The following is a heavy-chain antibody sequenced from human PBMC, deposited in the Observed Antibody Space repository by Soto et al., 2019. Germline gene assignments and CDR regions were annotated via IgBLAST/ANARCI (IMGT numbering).Heavy chain of an antibody. V-gene: IGHV4-59*01. CDR1: GGSISSYY. D-gene: IGHD1-7*01. CDR2: IYYSGST. J-gene: IGHJ6*02. CDR3: AREGLTGTIGLYYYYALDV. Sequence: SETLSLTCTVSGGSISSYYWSWIRQPPGKGLEWIGYIYYSGSTKYNPSLESRVTISVDTSKNQFSLKLNSVTAADTAVYYCAREGLTGTIGLYYYYALDVWGQGTTVTVSS.